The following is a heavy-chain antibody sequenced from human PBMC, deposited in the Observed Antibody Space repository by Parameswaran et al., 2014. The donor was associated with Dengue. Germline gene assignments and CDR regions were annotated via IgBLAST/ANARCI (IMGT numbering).Heavy chain of an antibody. J-gene: IGHJ6*02. CDR2: VNHSGST. V-gene: IGHV4-34*01. D-gene: IGHD6-13*01. Sequence: WIRQPPGKRLEWIGEVNHSGSTDYNPSLKSRVSISVDTSKNQFSLELSSVTAADTAIYYCARGAPIAAAGLYYYYGMDVWGQGATVTVSS. CDR3: ARGAPIAAAGLYYYYGMDV.